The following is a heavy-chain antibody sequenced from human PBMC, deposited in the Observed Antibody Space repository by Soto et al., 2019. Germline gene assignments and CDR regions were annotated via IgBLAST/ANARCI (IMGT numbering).Heavy chain of an antibody. Sequence: ASVKVSCKASGYRVTSYDTNWVRLATGQGLERKGWMNPNNGNTKYAQKLQGRVTMTTDTPTSTVYMELRSLRSDDTAVYYCAREPPYYYDSSGYYFESYHYNMDVWGQGTAVTVSS. CDR3: AREPPYYYDSSGYYFESYHYNMDV. CDR1: GYRVTSYD. J-gene: IGHJ6*02. CDR2: MNPNNGNT. D-gene: IGHD3-22*01. V-gene: IGHV1-18*01.